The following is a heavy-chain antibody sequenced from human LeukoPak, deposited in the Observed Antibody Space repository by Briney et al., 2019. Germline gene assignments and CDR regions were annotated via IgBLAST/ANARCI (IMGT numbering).Heavy chain of an antibody. D-gene: IGHD2-15*01. CDR3: ARSGQGVVVVAAWNWFDP. J-gene: IGHJ5*02. CDR2: ISSSGSTI. Sequence: GGSLRLSCAASGFTFSDYYMSWIRQAPGKGLEWVSYISSSGSTIYYADSVKGRFTISRDNAKNSLYLQMNSLRAEDTAVYYCARSGQGVVVVAAWNWFDPWGRGTLVTVSS. CDR1: GFTFSDYY. V-gene: IGHV3-11*01.